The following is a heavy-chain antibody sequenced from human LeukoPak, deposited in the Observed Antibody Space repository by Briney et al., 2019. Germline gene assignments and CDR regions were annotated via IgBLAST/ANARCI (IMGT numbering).Heavy chain of an antibody. V-gene: IGHV3-74*01. D-gene: IGHD4-23*01. J-gene: IGHJ5*02. CDR3: ARDYGYGGNWFDP. CDR1: GFTFSSSW. CDR2: INSYGSST. Sequence: QPGGSLRLSCAASGFTFSSSWMHWVRQAPGKGLVWVSRINSYGSSTSYADSVKGRFTISRDNAKNTLYLQMNSLRAEDTAVYYCARDYGYGGNWFDPWGQGTLVTVSS.